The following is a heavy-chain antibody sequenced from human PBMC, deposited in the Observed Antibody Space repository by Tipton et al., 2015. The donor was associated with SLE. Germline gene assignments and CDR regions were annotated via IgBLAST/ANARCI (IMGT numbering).Heavy chain of an antibody. D-gene: IGHD5-12*01. CDR3: ASEIVATILFDY. CDR1: GFTFSSYT. J-gene: IGHJ4*02. Sequence: GSLRLSCAASGFTFSSYTMNWVRQAPGKGLEWVSSISGSSSYIYYADSVKGRFTISRDNAKNSLYLQMNSLRAEDTAVYYCASEIVATILFDYWGQGTLVTVSS. CDR2: ISGSSSYI. V-gene: IGHV3-21*01.